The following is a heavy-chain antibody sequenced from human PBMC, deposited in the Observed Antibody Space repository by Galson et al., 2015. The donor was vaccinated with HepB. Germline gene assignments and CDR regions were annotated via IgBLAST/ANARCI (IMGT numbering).Heavy chain of an antibody. Sequence: SLRLSCAASGFTFSSYAMHWVRQAPGKGLEWVAVISYDGSNKYYADSVKGRFTISRDNSKNTLYLQMNSLGAEDTAVYYCARDGYDSSGLMHFQHWGQGTLVTVSS. CDR2: ISYDGSNK. CDR1: GFTFSSYA. D-gene: IGHD3-22*01. V-gene: IGHV3-30*04. J-gene: IGHJ1*01. CDR3: ARDGYDSSGLMHFQH.